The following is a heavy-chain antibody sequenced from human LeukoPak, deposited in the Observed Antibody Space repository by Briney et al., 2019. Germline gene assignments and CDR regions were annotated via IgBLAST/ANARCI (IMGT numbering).Heavy chain of an antibody. CDR1: GYTFTGHY. D-gene: IGHD3-22*01. V-gene: IGHV1-2*02. J-gene: IGHJ4*02. Sequence: GASVKVSCKTSGYTFTGHYMQWVRQAPGQGLEWMGWINPHSGGTNYAQKFQGRVTMTRDTSISTAYMELSRLRSDDTAVYYCARDPRSPMTYYYDKSGYHLDYWGQGTLVTVSS. CDR3: ARDPRSPMTYYYDKSGYHLDY. CDR2: INPHSGGT.